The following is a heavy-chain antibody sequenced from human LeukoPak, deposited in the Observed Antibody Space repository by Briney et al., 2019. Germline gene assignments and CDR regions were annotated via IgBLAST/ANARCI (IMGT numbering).Heavy chain of an antibody. Sequence: KTGGSLRLSCAASGFTFSSYSINWVRQAPGMGLEWVSSISSSSYYIYYADSVKGRFTISRDNAKNSLYLQMNSLRAEDTAVYYCARVDYDSSGYYSALDYWGQGTLVTVSS. CDR3: ARVDYDSSGYYSALDY. V-gene: IGHV3-21*01. D-gene: IGHD3-22*01. J-gene: IGHJ4*02. CDR1: GFTFSSYS. CDR2: ISSSSYYI.